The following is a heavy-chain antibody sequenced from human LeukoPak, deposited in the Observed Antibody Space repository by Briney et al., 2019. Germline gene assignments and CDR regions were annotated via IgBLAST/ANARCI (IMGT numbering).Heavy chain of an antibody. Sequence: SETLSLTCTVSGGSVNNYYWSWIRQPPGKGLEWIGYIYYSGSTNYNPSLKSRVTISVDTSKNQFSLKLSSVTAADTAVYYCARSYYYDSSGYPDYYFDYWGQGTLVTVSS. V-gene: IGHV4-59*02. CDR2: IYYSGST. CDR3: ARSYYYDSSGYPDYYFDY. D-gene: IGHD3-22*01. J-gene: IGHJ4*02. CDR1: GGSVNNYY.